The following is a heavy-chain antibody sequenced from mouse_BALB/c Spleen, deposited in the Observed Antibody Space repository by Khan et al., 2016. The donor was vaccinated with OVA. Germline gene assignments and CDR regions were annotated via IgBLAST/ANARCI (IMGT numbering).Heavy chain of an antibody. CDR3: ARSGYGSFAY. Sequence: IQLQQSGAELVKPGASVRLSCKASGYTFTSYYLYWVKQRPGQGLEWIGDINPSSGGPNFNEKFKSRATLTVDKSSSTAYIQLNSLTSEDSAVYYCARSGYGSFAYWGQGTLVTVSA. CDR2: INPSSGGP. J-gene: IGHJ3*01. V-gene: IGHV1S81*02. CDR1: GYTFTSYY. D-gene: IGHD2-2*01.